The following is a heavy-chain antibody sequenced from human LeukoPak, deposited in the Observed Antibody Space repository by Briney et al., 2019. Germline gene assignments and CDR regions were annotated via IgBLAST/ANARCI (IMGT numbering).Heavy chain of an antibody. J-gene: IGHJ4*02. CDR3: ARDEERGSSSGGYRGFDY. CDR2: ISAHNGNT. CDR1: GYTFTSYG. V-gene: IGHV1-18*01. D-gene: IGHD6-19*01. Sequence: ASVKVSCKASGYTFTSYGTSWVRQAPGEGLEWMGWISAHNGNTKYAQKFQGRVIVTTDTSTSTAYMELRSLRSDDTAVYYCARDEERGSSSGGYRGFDYWGQGTLVTVSS.